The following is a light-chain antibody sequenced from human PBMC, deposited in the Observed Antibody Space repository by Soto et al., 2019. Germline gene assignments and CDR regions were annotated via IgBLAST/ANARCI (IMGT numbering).Light chain of an antibody. V-gene: IGKV1-6*01. Sequence: AIQLTQSPSSLSASVGDRVTITCRASQGIRSALGWYQQKPGKVPKLLIYAASTLQSGVPSRFSGSGSGTDFTLPISSLQPEDFAPYYCLRDFSYFWAFGQGTKVDIK. CDR1: QGIRSA. CDR3: LRDFSYFWA. J-gene: IGKJ1*01. CDR2: AAS.